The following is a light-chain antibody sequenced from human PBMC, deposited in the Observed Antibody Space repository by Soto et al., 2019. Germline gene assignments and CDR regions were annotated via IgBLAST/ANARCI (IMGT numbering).Light chain of an antibody. CDR3: QQYNNWPPIT. J-gene: IGKJ5*01. V-gene: IGKV3-15*01. CDR1: QSVRNN. CDR2: YAS. Sequence: EIMMTQSPATLSVSPGERATLSCRASQSVRNNLAWYQQKPGQVPRLLIYYASTRATGIPARFSGSGSGTEFTLTISSLQSEDVAVYYCQQYNNWPPITFGQGTRLEIK.